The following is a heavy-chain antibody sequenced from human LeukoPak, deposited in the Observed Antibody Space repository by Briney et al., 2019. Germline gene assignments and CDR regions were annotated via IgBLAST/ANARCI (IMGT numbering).Heavy chain of an antibody. V-gene: IGHV1-46*01. Sequence: ASVKVSCKASGYTFTSYYMHWVRQAPGQGLEWMGIINPSGGSTSYAQKFQGRVTMTRDTSTSTVYMELSSLRSEDTAVYYCARDQVGLRRVEDNWFDPWGQGTLVTVSS. CDR2: INPSGGST. J-gene: IGHJ5*02. D-gene: IGHD5-12*01. CDR1: GYTFTSYY. CDR3: ARDQVGLRRVEDNWFDP.